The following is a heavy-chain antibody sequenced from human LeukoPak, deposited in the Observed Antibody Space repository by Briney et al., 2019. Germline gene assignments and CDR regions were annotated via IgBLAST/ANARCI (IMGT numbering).Heavy chain of an antibody. Sequence: GGSLRLSCAASGFPLNNYWMYWVRQAPGKGLMWVSSINTDGRTTRYAASVQGRFTISRDNAKNTLYLQMNSLSGDDTAVYYCARAGASGWYSAGWFDPWGQGSLVTVSS. CDR3: ARAGASGWYSAGWFDP. CDR2: INTDGRTT. D-gene: IGHD6-19*01. V-gene: IGHV3-74*01. CDR1: GFPLNNYW. J-gene: IGHJ5*02.